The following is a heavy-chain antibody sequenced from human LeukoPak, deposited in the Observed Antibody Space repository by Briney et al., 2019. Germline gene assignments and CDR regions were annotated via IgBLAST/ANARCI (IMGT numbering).Heavy chain of an antibody. CDR1: GVSISSFY. D-gene: IGHD1-26*01. V-gene: IGHV4-59*13. CDR2: MHYGGSP. Sequence: SETLSLTCTVSGVSISSFYWSWIRQPPGKGLEWIGYMHYGGSPNYNPSLKSRVITSLDTSKKEFSLKLNSVTTADTAVYYCVTGRYSYGWYDHWGQGILVIVSS. CDR3: VTGRYSYGWYDH. J-gene: IGHJ5*02.